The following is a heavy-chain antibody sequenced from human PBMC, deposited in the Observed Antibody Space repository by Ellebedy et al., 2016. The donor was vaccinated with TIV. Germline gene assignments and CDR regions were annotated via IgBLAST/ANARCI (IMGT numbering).Heavy chain of an antibody. CDR3: ARLSAFWTRGGYQYYYMDV. CDR1: GYGFTNYW. D-gene: IGHD3-10*01. J-gene: IGHJ6*03. Sequence: GESLKISCKGSGYGFTNYWIAWVRQMPGKGLDWMGITHPGYSDTRYSPSFQGQVTISADTSITTAYLQWSSLQASDTAMYYWARLSAFWTRGGYQYYYMDVWGKGTTVTVSS. V-gene: IGHV5-51*01. CDR2: THPGYSDT.